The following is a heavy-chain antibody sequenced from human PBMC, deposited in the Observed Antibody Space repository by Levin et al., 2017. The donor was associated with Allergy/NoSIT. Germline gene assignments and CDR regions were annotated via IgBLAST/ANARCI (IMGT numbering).Heavy chain of an antibody. D-gene: IGHD2-2*01. CDR1: GFTFSSYA. Sequence: PAGGSLRLSCAASGFTFSSYAMSWVRQAPGKGLEWVSAISGSGGSTYYADSVKGRFTISRDNSKNTLYLQMNSLRAEDTAVYYCATLGYCSSTTCRRYFDYWGQGTLVTVSS. CDR3: ATLGYCSSTTCRRYFDY. V-gene: IGHV3-23*01. J-gene: IGHJ4*02. CDR2: ISGSGGST.